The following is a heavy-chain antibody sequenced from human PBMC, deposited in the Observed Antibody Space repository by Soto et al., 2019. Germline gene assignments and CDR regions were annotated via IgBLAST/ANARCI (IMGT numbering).Heavy chain of an antibody. CDR2: ISGSGGST. J-gene: IGHJ5*02. CDR3: AKDGVATTYWRPNWFDP. V-gene: IGHV3-23*01. D-gene: IGHD5-12*01. CDR1: GFTFSSYA. Sequence: GGSLRLSCAASGFTFSSYAMSWVRQAPGKGLEWVSAISGSGGSTYYADSVKGRFTISRDNSKNTLYLQMNSLRAEDTAVYYCAKDGVATTYWRPNWFDPWGQGTLVTVSS.